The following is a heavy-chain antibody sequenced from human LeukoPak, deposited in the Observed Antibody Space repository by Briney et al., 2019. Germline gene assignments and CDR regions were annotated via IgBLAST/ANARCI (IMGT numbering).Heavy chain of an antibody. V-gene: IGHV3-30*18. D-gene: IGHD2-2*02. Sequence: GGSLRLSCAASGFTFSSYGMHWVRQAPGKGLEWVAVISYDGSNKYYADSAKGRFTISRDNSKNTLYLQMNSLRAEDTAVYYCAKDLGYCSSTSCYTGYYYYGMDVWGQGTMVTVSS. CDR1: GFTFSSYG. CDR2: ISYDGSNK. J-gene: IGHJ6*02. CDR3: AKDLGYCSSTSCYTGYYYYGMDV.